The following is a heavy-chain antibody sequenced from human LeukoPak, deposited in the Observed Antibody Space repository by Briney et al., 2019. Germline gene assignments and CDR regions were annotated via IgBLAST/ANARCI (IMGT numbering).Heavy chain of an antibody. V-gene: IGHV3-48*01. CDR3: ARDESSWSFLRFSSGYYYMDV. CDR2: ISSSSSTI. Sequence: PGGSLRLSCAASGFTFSSYSMNWVRQAPGKGLEWVSYISSSSSTIYYADSVKGRFTISRDNAKNSLYLQMNSLRAEDTAVYYCARDESSWSFLRFSSGYYYMDVWGKGTTVTVSS. J-gene: IGHJ6*03. D-gene: IGHD3-22*01. CDR1: GFTFSSYS.